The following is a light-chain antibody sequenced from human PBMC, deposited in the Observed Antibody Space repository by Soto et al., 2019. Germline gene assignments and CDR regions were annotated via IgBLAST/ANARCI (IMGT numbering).Light chain of an antibody. CDR3: SSYTRSSTRV. CDR2: EVS. Sequence: QSALTQPASVSGSPGQSITISCTGTSSDVGGYNYVSWYQQHPGKAPKLMIYEVSNRPSGVSNRFSGYKSGNTASLTISGLHAEDEDYYYCSSYTRSSTRVFGGGTKLTVL. CDR1: SSDVGGYNY. V-gene: IGLV2-14*01. J-gene: IGLJ3*02.